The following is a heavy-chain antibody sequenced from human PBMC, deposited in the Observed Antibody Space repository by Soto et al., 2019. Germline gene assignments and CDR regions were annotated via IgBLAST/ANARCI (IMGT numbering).Heavy chain of an antibody. J-gene: IGHJ1*01. CDR1: GYTFTGYY. CDR3: ARSGIEMASTGHFHY. V-gene: IGHV1-2*04. Sequence: ASVKVSCKASGYTFTGYYMHWVRQAPGQGLEWMGWINPNSGGTNYAQKFQGWVTMTRDTSISTAYMELSRLRSDDTAVYYCARSGIEMASTGHFHYWGQGTVVTVSS. CDR2: INPNSGGT. D-gene: IGHD6-19*01.